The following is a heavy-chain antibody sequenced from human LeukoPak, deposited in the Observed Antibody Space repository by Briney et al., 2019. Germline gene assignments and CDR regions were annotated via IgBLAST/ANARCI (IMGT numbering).Heavy chain of an antibody. CDR2: IKSKTDGGTT. Sequence: GGSLRLSCAASGFTFSSYWMSWVRQAPGKGLEWVGRIKSKTDGGTTDYAAPVKGRFTISRDDSKNTLYLQMNSLKTEDTAVYYCTTDSVLRFLEWLFLDYWGQGTLVTVSS. D-gene: IGHD3-3*01. V-gene: IGHV3-15*01. CDR1: GFTFSSYW. CDR3: TTDSVLRFLEWLFLDY. J-gene: IGHJ4*02.